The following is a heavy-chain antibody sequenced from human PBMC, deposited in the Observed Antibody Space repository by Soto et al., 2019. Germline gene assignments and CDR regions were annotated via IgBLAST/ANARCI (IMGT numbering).Heavy chain of an antibody. Sequence: QVQLVESGGGVVQPGRSLRLSCAASGFTFSSYGMHWVRQAPGKGLEWVAVISYDGSNKYYADSVKGRFTISRDNSKNTLYLQMNSLRAEDTAVYYCAKEYYDFWSGYRKWWFDHWCQGTLVTVSS. CDR1: GFTFSSYG. J-gene: IGHJ5*02. CDR3: AKEYYDFWSGYRKWWFDH. CDR2: ISYDGSNK. V-gene: IGHV3-30*18. D-gene: IGHD3-3*01.